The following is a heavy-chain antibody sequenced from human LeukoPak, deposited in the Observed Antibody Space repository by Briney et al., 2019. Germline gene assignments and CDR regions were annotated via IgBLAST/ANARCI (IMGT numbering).Heavy chain of an antibody. D-gene: IGHD4-17*01. CDR2: LDPADGET. J-gene: IGHJ4*02. V-gene: IGHV1-24*01. Sequence: ASVKVSCKVSGYTLTDLSTHWDRQAPGKGLEWMGGLDPADGETIYAQKFQGRVTMTEDTSTDTAYMELNSLRSEDTAVYYCATHRTTVITGLVYWGQGTLVSVSS. CDR3: ATHRTTVITGLVY. CDR1: GYTLTDLS.